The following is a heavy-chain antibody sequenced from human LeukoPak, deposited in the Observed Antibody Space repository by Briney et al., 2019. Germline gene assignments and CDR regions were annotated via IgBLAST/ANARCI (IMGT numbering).Heavy chain of an antibody. CDR3: ARGYNWNYRVFSY. CDR1: GGSFSGYY. CDR2: INHSGST. J-gene: IGHJ4*02. Sequence: SETLSLTCAVYGGSFSGYYWSWIRQPPGKGLEWIGEINHSGSTNYNPSLKSRVTISVDTSKNQFSLKLSSVTAADTAVYYCARGYNWNYRVFSYWGQGTLVTVS. D-gene: IGHD1-7*01. V-gene: IGHV4-34*01.